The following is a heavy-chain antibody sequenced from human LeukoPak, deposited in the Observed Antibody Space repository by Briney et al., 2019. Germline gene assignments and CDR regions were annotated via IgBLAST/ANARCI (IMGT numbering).Heavy chain of an antibody. CDR1: GGSISSYY. Sequence: PSETLSLTCTVSGGSISSYYWSWIRQPAGKGLELIGRIYTSGSTNYNPSLKSRVTMSVDTSKNQFSLKLSSVTAADTAVYYCARISTVTTSRAYYYYYYMDVWGKGTTVTVSS. V-gene: IGHV4-4*07. J-gene: IGHJ6*03. CDR3: ARISTVTTSRAYYYYYYMDV. D-gene: IGHD4-17*01. CDR2: IYTSGST.